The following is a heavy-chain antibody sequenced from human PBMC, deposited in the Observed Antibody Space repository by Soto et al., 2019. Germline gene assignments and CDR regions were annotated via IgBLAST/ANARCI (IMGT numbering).Heavy chain of an antibody. J-gene: IGHJ5*02. CDR2: SSSTGTTV. CDR1: GFTLNDYY. CDR3: ARDLLIAVAATGTCDL. D-gene: IGHD6-19*01. V-gene: IGHV3-11*01. Sequence: PGGSLRLSCGVSGFTLNDYYMSWIRQAPGKGLEWVAHSSSTGTTVHYADSVKGRFTVSRDNAKSSLYLQMSSLRAEDTAVYYCARDLLIAVAATGTCDLWRQGALVTVSS.